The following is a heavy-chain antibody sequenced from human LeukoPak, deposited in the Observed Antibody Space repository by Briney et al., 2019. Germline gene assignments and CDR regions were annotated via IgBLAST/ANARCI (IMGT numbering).Heavy chain of an antibody. Sequence: GGSLRLSCAASGFTVSSNYMSWVRQAPGKGLEWVSVIYSGGSTYYADSVKGRFTISRDNSKNTLYLQMNSLRAEDTAVYYCASLDVVQHPDYWGQGTLVTVSS. V-gene: IGHV3-66*01. CDR1: GFTVSSNY. D-gene: IGHD2-2*01. CDR2: IYSGGST. CDR3: ASLDVVQHPDY. J-gene: IGHJ4*02.